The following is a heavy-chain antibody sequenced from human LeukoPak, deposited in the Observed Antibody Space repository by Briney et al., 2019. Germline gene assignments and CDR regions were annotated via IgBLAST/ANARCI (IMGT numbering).Heavy chain of an antibody. CDR3: ARDPTPRYCSGGSCYTHYGMDV. D-gene: IGHD2-15*01. V-gene: IGHV3-13*01. CDR1: GFTFIDYD. Sequence: PGGSLRLSCAASGFTFIDYDMHWVRQVIGKGLEWVSAIGIRGDTHYSGSVKGRFTTSRDNAKNSLYLQMNSLRAEDTAVYYCARDPTPRYCSGGSCYTHYGMDVWGQGTTVTVSS. J-gene: IGHJ6*02. CDR2: IGIRGDT.